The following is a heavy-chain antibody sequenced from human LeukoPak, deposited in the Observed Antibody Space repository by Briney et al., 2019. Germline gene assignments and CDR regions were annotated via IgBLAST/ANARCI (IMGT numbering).Heavy chain of an antibody. CDR3: ASEAVGGYYFDY. Sequence: GGSLRLSCAASGFTSYWMSWVRQAPGKGLEWVANIKQDGSEKYYVDSVKGRFTVSRDNAKNSLYLQMNSLRAEDTAVYYCASEAVGGYYFDYWGQGTLVTVSS. J-gene: IGHJ4*02. CDR1: GFTSYW. V-gene: IGHV3-7*01. CDR2: IKQDGSEK. D-gene: IGHD4-23*01.